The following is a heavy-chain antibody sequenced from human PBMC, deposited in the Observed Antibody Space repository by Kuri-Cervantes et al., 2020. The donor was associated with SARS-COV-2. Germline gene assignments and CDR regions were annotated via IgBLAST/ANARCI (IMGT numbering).Heavy chain of an antibody. Sequence: GESLKISCEVSGFTFSSYAMHWVRQAPGKGLEWVAVTSYDGRKKHYADSVQDRFSISRDNSRNTLYLQMTSLTIEDTGLYFCAREVGGIKAYYFDYWGQGSLVTVSS. V-gene: IGHV3-30*03. CDR1: GFTFSSYA. CDR3: AREVGGIKAYYFDY. CDR2: TSYDGRKK. D-gene: IGHD2-15*01. J-gene: IGHJ4*02.